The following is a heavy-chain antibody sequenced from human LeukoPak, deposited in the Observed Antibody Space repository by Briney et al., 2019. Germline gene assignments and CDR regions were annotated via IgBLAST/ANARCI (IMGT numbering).Heavy chain of an antibody. CDR1: GGSIRGTSYY. Sequence: SETLSLTCTVSGGSIRGTSYYWGWIRQPPGKGLEWIGSFDYSGSTYYNAPLNSRFTISIDTANQQFSLKLTSVVAADTAVYYCARHGSAGTAWGQGTQVTVSS. J-gene: IGHJ5*02. CDR2: FDYSGST. CDR3: ARHGSAGTA. D-gene: IGHD6-13*01. V-gene: IGHV4-39*01.